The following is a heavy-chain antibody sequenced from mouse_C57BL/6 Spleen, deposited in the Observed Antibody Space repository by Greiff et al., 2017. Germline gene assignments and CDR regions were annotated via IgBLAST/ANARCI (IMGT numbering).Heavy chain of an antibody. Sequence: VQLQQSGPELVKPGASVKISCKASGYSFTGYYMNWVKQSPEKSLEWIGEINPSTGGTTYNQKFKAKATLTVDKSSSTAYMQLKSLTSEDSAVYYCARGDGYYLYAMDYWGQGTSVTVSS. V-gene: IGHV1-42*01. D-gene: IGHD2-3*01. CDR2: INPSTGGT. CDR1: GYSFTGYY. CDR3: ARGDGYYLYAMDY. J-gene: IGHJ4*01.